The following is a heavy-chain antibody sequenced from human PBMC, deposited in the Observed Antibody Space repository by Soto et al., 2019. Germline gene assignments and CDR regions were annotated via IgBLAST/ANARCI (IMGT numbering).Heavy chain of an antibody. CDR3: ARQWIQLWFFDY. CDR1: GGSISSSSYY. J-gene: IGHJ4*02. D-gene: IGHD5-18*01. V-gene: IGHV4-39*01. Sequence: TLSLTCTVSGGSISSSSYYWGWIRQPPGKGLEWIGSIYYSGSTYYNPSLKSRVTISVDTSKNQFSLKLSSVTAADTAVYYCARQWIQLWFFDYWGQGTLVTVSS. CDR2: IYYSGST.